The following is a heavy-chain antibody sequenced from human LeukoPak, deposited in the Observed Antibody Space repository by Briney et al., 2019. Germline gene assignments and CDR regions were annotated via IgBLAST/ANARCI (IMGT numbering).Heavy chain of an antibody. CDR2: ISGSGGST. D-gene: IGHD3-10*01. Sequence: GGSLRLSCAASGFTFSSYSMNWVRQAPGKGLEWVSAISGSGGSTYYADSVKGRFTISRDNSKNTLYLQMNSLRAEDTAVYYCAKSGLWFGELFKRPFDYWGQGTLVTVSS. V-gene: IGHV3-23*01. CDR1: GFTFSSYS. CDR3: AKSGLWFGELFKRPFDY. J-gene: IGHJ4*02.